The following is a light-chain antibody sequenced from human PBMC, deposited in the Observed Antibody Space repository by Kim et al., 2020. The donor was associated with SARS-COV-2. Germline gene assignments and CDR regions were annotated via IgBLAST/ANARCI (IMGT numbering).Light chain of an antibody. V-gene: IGKV3-20*01. CDR2: GAS. Sequence: EIVLTQSPGTLSLSPGERATLSCRASQSVSSSYLAWYQQKPGQAPRLLIYGASSRATGIPDRFSGSGSGTDFTLTISRLEPEDFAVYFGEQYASSPTVGGGTKVDI. J-gene: IGKJ4*01. CDR3: EQYASSPT. CDR1: QSVSSSY.